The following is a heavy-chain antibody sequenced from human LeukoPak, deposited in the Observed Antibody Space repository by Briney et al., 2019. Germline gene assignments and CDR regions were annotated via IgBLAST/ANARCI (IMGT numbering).Heavy chain of an antibody. CDR2: INTSGGST. CDR3: ARSPPYYDSPIDV. V-gene: IGHV1-46*03. CDR1: GYTFTRYY. D-gene: IGHD5-12*01. J-gene: IGHJ6*03. Sequence: ASXXVSCKASGYTFTRYYMHWVRQAPGQGVEGMGIINTSGGSTSYAQKFQGRGNINRETSTSTVYMEVRRLRDEERGVYYCARSPPYYDSPIDVWGKGTTVTVSS.